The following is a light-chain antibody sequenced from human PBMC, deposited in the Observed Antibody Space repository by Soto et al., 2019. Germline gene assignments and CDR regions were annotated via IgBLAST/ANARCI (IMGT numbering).Light chain of an antibody. Sequence: QPVLTQPPSVSGAPGQRVTISCTGSSPNIGAGYDVHWYQQLPGTAPKLLIYGNSNRPSGVPDRFSGSKSGTSASLAITGLQAEDEADYYCQSYDSSLSGSGVFGGGTKLTVL. V-gene: IGLV1-40*01. CDR3: QSYDSSLSGSGV. CDR2: GNS. J-gene: IGLJ2*01. CDR1: SPNIGAGYD.